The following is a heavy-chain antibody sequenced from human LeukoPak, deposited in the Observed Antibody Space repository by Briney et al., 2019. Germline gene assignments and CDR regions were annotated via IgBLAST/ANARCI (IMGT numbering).Heavy chain of an antibody. D-gene: IGHD6-19*01. CDR3: ARDRVGGSFDY. CDR1: GFTFDTYG. Sequence: GGSLRLSCAASGFTFDTYGMNWVRQAPGKGLEWVSFITGGSITIYYADSVKGRFTISRDNAKNSLYLQMNSLRVEDTAVYYCARDRVGGSFDYWGQGTLVTVSS. CDR2: ITGGSITI. V-gene: IGHV3-48*01. J-gene: IGHJ4*02.